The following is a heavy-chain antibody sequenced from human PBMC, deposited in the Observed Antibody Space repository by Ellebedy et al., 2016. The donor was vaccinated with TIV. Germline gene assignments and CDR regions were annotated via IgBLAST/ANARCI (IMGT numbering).Heavy chain of an antibody. V-gene: IGHV6-1*01. D-gene: IGHD7-27*01. J-gene: IGHJ4*02. CDR3: ARTGDRGRAFDY. CDR2: TYYRSKWSN. CDR1: GDSVSSNSAA. Sequence: SETLSLTXAISGDSVSSNSAAWNWIRQSPSRGLEWMGRTYYRSKWSNDYAVSVKSRITINPDTSKYHFSLQLNSVTPEDTAVYYCARTGDRGRAFDYWGQGTLVTVSS.